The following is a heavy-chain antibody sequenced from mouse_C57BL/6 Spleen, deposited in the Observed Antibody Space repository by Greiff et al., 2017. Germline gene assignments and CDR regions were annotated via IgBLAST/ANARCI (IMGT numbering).Heavy chain of an antibody. J-gene: IGHJ1*03. Sequence: VQLQHSGAELVKPGASVKMSCKASGYTFTTYPIEWMKQNHGKSLEWIGNFHPYNDDTKYNEKFKGKATLTVEKSSSTVYLELSRLTSDDSAFYYCARGDGYYGWYFDVWGTGTTVTVSS. CDR2: FHPYNDDT. CDR3: ARGDGYYGWYFDV. D-gene: IGHD2-3*01. CDR1: GYTFTTYP. V-gene: IGHV1-47*01.